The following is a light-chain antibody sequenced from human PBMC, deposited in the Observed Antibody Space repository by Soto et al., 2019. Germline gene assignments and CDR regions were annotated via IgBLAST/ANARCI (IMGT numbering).Light chain of an antibody. J-gene: IGKJ3*01. Sequence: EIVLTQSPGTLSLSPGERATLSCRASQSINNRYLAWYQQKPGQAPRLLIYGASIRATGIPDRFIGSGSGTELTPTIRRRKPEDFAVYYCQQFGISPGFTFGPGTKVDIK. CDR2: GAS. CDR1: QSINNRY. V-gene: IGKV3-20*01. CDR3: QQFGISPGFT.